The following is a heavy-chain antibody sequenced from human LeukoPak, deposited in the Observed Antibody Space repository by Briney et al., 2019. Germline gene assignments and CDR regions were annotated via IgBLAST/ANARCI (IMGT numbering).Heavy chain of an antibody. V-gene: IGHV4-30-4*01. CDR3: ARVSRYSYGFYYYYGMDV. CDR1: GGSISSGEYY. D-gene: IGHD5-18*01. J-gene: IGHJ6*02. Sequence: SQTLSLTCTVSGGSISSGEYYWSWIRQPPGKGLEWIGYIYYSGSTYYNPSLKSRVTISVDTSKNQFSLKLSSVTAADTAVYYCARVSRYSYGFYYYYGMDVWGQGTTVTVSS. CDR2: IYYSGST.